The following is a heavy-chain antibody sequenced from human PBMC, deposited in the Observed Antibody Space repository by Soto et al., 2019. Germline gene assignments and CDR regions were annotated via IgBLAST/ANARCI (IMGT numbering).Heavy chain of an antibody. D-gene: IGHD1-26*01. V-gene: IGHV3-43D*04. J-gene: IGHJ3*02. Sequence: GGSLRLSCAASGFTFDDYAMHWVRQAPGKGLEWVSLISWDGGSTYYADSVKGRFTISRDNSKNSLYLQMNSLRAEDTALYYCAKDGLLGHSGSYLAFDIWGQGTMVTVSS. CDR1: GFTFDDYA. CDR2: ISWDGGST. CDR3: AKDGLLGHSGSYLAFDI.